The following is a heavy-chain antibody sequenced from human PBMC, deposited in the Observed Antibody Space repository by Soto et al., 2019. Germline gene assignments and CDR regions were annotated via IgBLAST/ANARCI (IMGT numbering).Heavy chain of an antibody. CDR2: FNHSGDT. J-gene: IGHJ4*02. D-gene: IGHD1-26*01. CDR1: GGSLSGYY. Sequence: QVQLQQRGAGLLKPSETLSLTCAVYGGSLSGYYWSWIRQPPGTALEWLGEFNHSGDTNYNPSLKSRVSISADTSKNEVFLNLSSGTAADTAMYYCARHHVRGRTIAGAAEFWGQGTLVTVSS. CDR3: ARHHVRGRTIAGAAEF. V-gene: IGHV4-34*01.